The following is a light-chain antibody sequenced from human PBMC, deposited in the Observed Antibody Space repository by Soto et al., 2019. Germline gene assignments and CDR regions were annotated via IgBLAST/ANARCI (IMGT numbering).Light chain of an antibody. V-gene: IGKV2-28*01. Sequence: DVVMTQSPLYLPVTPGEPAAISGRASQSLLDTYGYYALDWYLQRPGQSPQLLIYLASNRASGVPDRFSGSGAGTDLTLKISAVEAEEGGVDYFMQAQQTPYTVGQGTKLEIK. J-gene: IGKJ2*01. CDR2: LAS. CDR3: MQAQQTPYT. CDR1: QSLLDTYGYYA.